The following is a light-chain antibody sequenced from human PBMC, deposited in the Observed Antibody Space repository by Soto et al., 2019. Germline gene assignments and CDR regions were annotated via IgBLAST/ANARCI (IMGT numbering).Light chain of an antibody. J-gene: IGKJ4*01. CDR3: QQYDSTPLT. V-gene: IGKV3-20*01. CDR1: QSVKNNY. Sequence: EIVLKQSPDTLSLSPGERATLSCRASQSVKNNYLAWYQQKPGQAPRFLIYDASSRATGIPDRFSGSGSGTDFTLTISRLEPEDFAVYYCQQYDSTPLTFGGGTKVDIK. CDR2: DAS.